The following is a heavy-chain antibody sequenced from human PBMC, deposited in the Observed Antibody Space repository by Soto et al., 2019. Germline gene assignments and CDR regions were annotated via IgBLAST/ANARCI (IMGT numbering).Heavy chain of an antibody. D-gene: IGHD3-10*01. J-gene: IGHJ4*02. V-gene: IGHV3-30*18. Sequence: QVQLVESGGGVVQPGRSLRLSCAASGFTFSAYAMHWVRQAPGKGLEWVAVISYDGSNKYYADSVKGRFTISRDNSKNTLDLQMNSLRAEDTAVYYCAKGGGSGNYYIYYFDSWGQGTLVTVSS. CDR1: GFTFSAYA. CDR2: ISYDGSNK. CDR3: AKGGGSGNYYIYYFDS.